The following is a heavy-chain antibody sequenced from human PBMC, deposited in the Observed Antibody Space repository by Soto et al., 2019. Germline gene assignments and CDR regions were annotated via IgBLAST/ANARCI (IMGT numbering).Heavy chain of an antibody. V-gene: IGHV4-59*01. Sequence: SENLSLTSNVSGGSIGSYYWRWIQQPPGKGLEWIGYIYYSGSTNYNPSLKSRVTISVDTSKNQFSLKLSSVTAADTAVDYCPRVPLKYYGSGMVWFDPWGQGTLVTVSS. J-gene: IGHJ5*02. CDR1: GGSIGSYY. CDR3: PRVPLKYYGSGMVWFDP. CDR2: IYYSGST. D-gene: IGHD3-10*01.